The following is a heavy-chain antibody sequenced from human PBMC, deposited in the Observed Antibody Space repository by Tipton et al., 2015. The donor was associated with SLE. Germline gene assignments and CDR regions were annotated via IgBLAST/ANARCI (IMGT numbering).Heavy chain of an antibody. CDR1: GFTFSSYW. Sequence: GSLRLSCAASGFTFSSYWMHWVRQAPGKGLVWVSRINSDGSSTSYADSVRVRFTISRDNAKSTLYLQMSSLRAEDTAVYYCAGGNSGYSVVWGQGTLVTVSS. CDR3: AGGNSGYSVV. J-gene: IGHJ4*02. CDR2: INSDGSST. V-gene: IGHV3-74*01. D-gene: IGHD5-12*01.